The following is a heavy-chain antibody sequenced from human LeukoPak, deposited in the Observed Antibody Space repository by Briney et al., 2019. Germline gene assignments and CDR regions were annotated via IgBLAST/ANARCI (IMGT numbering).Heavy chain of an antibody. V-gene: IGHV3-30*02. J-gene: IGHJ4*02. CDR1: GFTFSSYG. CDR3: AKGEPYYDFWSGNDY. CDR2: IWYDGSGK. D-gene: IGHD3-3*01. Sequence: GGSLRLSCAASGFTFSSYGMHWVRQAPGKGLEWVAVIWYDGSGKYYADSVKGRFTISRDNSKNTLYLQMNSLRAEDTAVYYCAKGEPYYDFWSGNDYWGQGTLVTVSS.